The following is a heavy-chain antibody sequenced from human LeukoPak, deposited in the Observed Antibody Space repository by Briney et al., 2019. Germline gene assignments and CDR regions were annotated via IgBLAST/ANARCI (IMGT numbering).Heavy chain of an antibody. D-gene: IGHD3-22*01. CDR3: ARENSSGPPRYYFDY. Sequence: SVKVSCKASGGTFSSYAISWVRQAPGQGLEWMGGIIPIFGTANYAQTFKGRVTITADESTSTAYMELSRLRSEDTAVYYCARENSSGPPRYYFDYWGQGTLVTVSS. V-gene: IGHV1-69*13. CDR1: GGTFSSYA. CDR2: IIPIFGTA. J-gene: IGHJ4*02.